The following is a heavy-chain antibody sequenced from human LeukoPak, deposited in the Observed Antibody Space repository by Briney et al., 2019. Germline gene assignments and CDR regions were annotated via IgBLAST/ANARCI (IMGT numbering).Heavy chain of an antibody. V-gene: IGHV3-23*01. Sequence: SGGSLRLSCAASGFTFSSSAVTWVRQAPGQGLEWVSSISGSGGSTYYADSVKGRFTISRDNAKNTLYLQMNSLRAEDTAVYYCAKDSTSSGGSGSYSMTTGRFEYWGQGTLVTVSS. J-gene: IGHJ4*02. CDR3: AKDSTSSGGSGSYSMTTGRFEY. D-gene: IGHD3-10*01. CDR2: ISGSGGST. CDR1: GFTFSSSA.